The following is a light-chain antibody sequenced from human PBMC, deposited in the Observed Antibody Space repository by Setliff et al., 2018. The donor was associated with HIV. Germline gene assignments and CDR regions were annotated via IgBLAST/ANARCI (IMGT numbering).Light chain of an antibody. CDR1: NIGSKS. CDR3: QVWDSSSELV. CDR2: DDR. J-gene: IGLJ2*01. V-gene: IGLV3-21*03. Sequence: SYELTQPPSVSVAPGKTARITCGGNNIGSKSVHWYQQKAGQAPVLVVYDDRDRPSGIPERFSGSNSGNTATLTLSRVEAGDEADYYCQVWDSSSELVFGGGTQRTVL.